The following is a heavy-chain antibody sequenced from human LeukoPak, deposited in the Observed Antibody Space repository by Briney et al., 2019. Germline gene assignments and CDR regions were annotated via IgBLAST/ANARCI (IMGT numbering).Heavy chain of an antibody. CDR2: ISAYNGNT. D-gene: IGHD3-16*02. CDR1: GYTFTSYG. V-gene: IGHV1-18*01. Sequence: ASVKVSCKASGYTFTSYGISWVRQAPGQGLEWMGWISAYNGNTNYAQKLQGRGTMTTDTSTSTAYMELRSLRSDDTAVYYCARVWDYVWGSYRLNDYWGQGTLVTVSS. CDR3: ARVWDYVWGSYRLNDY. J-gene: IGHJ4*02.